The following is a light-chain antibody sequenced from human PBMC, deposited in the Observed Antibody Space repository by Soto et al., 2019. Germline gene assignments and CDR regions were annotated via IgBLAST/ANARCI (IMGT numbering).Light chain of an antibody. J-gene: IGLJ2*01. CDR2: EGS. Sequence: QSALTQPASVSGSPGQSITISCTGTSSDVGSYNLVYWYQQHPGKDPKLMIYEGSKRPSGVANLFSGSKSGNTASLPISCLQAEDEAYYYCCSYAGISTNVVFGGGTDLSVL. V-gene: IGLV2-23*01. CDR3: CSYAGISTNVV. CDR1: SSDVGSYNL.